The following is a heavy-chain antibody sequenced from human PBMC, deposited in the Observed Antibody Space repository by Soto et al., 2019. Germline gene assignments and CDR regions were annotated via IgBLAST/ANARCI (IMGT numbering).Heavy chain of an antibody. D-gene: IGHD5-18*01. V-gene: IGHV3-9*01. J-gene: IGHJ4*02. CDR3: VRSKGGYSYGTPFDY. Sequence: EVQLEESGGALVQPGRSLRLSCAASGFTFDDYAMHWVRQVLGKGLEWVSSISWNSGNIGYADSVKGRFTTSRDNAKNSLYLQVNSLRPEDTALYYCVRSKGGYSYGTPFDYWGQGTLVTVSS. CDR2: ISWNSGNI. CDR1: GFTFDDYA.